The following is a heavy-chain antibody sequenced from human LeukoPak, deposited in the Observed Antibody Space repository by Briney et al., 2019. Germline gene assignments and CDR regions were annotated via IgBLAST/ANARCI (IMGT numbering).Heavy chain of an antibody. CDR1: GVTFSSYA. V-gene: IGHV3-23*01. D-gene: IGHD1-14*01. CDR2: ISGSGGST. J-gene: IGHJ5*02. CDR3: AKTTTISTFWFDP. Sequence: GGSLRLSCAASGVTFSSYAMSWVRQAPGKGLEWVSGISGSGGSTYYADSVKGRFTISRDNSKNTLYLQMNSLRAEDTAVYYCAKTTTISTFWFDPWGQGTLATVSS.